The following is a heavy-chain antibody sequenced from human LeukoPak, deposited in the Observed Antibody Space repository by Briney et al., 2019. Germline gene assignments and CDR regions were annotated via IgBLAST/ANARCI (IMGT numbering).Heavy chain of an antibody. J-gene: IGHJ4*02. CDR3: ARGSFYGDSEGYFDY. D-gene: IGHD4-17*01. V-gene: IGHV3-21*01. CDR1: GFTFSSYS. Sequence: PVGSLRLSCAASGFTFSSYSMNWVRQAPGKGLEWVSSISSSSSYIYYADSVKGRFTISRDNAKNSLYLQMNSLRAEDTAVYYCARGSFYGDSEGYFDYWGQGTLVTVSS. CDR2: ISSSSSYI.